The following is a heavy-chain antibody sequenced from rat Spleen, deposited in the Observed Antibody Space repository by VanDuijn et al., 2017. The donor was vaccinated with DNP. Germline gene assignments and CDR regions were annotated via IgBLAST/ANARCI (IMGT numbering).Heavy chain of an antibody. J-gene: IGHJ3*01. CDR1: GFSLNSYG. CDR2: ISNGGST. Sequence: QVQLKESGPGLLQPSQTLSLTCTVSGFSLNSYGVSWVRQPPGKGLEWIASISNGGSTYYNSGLKSRLSISRDTSKSQVLLKMNSLQTEDTAIYFCTRERSFDYWGQGTLVTVSS. V-gene: IGHV2S12*01. CDR3: TRERSFDY.